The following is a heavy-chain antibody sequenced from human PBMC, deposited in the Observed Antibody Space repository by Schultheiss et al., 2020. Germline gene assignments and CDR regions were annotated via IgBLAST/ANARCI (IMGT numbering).Heavy chain of an antibody. J-gene: IGHJ6*02. CDR3: TTESYYDFWSGYYIRYYYYGMDV. CDR1: GFIVSSNY. CDR2: IKSKTDVGTT. V-gene: IGHV3-15*01. D-gene: IGHD3-3*01. Sequence: GGSLRLSCAASGFIVSSNYMSWVRQAPGKGLEWVGRIKSKTDVGTTDYAAPVKGRFTISRDDSKNTLYLQMNSLKTEDTAVYYCTTESYYDFWSGYYIRYYYYGMDVWGQGTTVTVS.